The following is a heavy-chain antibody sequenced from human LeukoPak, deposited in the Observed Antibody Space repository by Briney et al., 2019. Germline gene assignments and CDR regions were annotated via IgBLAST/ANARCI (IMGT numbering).Heavy chain of an antibody. CDR3: ARVGSFGELLFDY. CDR2: IYSGGST. Sequence: GGSLRLSCAASGFTVSSNYMSWVRQAPGKGLEWVSVIYSGGSTYYADSVKGRFTISRDNSKNTLYLQMNSLRAEDTAVYYCARVGSFGELLFDYWGQGTLVTVSS. CDR1: GFTVSSNY. V-gene: IGHV3-66*01. D-gene: IGHD3-10*01. J-gene: IGHJ4*02.